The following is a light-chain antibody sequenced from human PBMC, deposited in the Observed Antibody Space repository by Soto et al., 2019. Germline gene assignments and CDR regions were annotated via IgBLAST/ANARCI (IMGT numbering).Light chain of an antibody. CDR1: QNINKW. J-gene: IGKJ1*01. Sequence: DIQMTQSPSTLSASVGDRVVITCRASQNINKWLAWYQQKPGKAPKFLIYDASTLETGVPSRFSGSGSGTEFTLTISSLQPDDFETFYCQQYAPFHRTFGKATKVDI. V-gene: IGKV1-5*01. CDR3: QQYAPFHRT. CDR2: DAS.